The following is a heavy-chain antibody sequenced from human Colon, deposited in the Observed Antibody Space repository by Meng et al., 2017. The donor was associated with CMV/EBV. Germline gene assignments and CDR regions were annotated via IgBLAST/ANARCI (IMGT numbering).Heavy chain of an antibody. D-gene: IGHD3-22*01. CDR1: GFTFSSYA. V-gene: IGHV3-30*04. J-gene: IGHJ4*02. CDR3: AREPRSSGSYYFDY. Sequence: GESLKISCAASGFTFSSYAMHWVRQAPGKGLEWVAVISYDGSNKYYADSVKGRFTISRDNARNSLYLQINSLRAEDTALYYCAREPRSSGSYYFDYWGQGTLVTVSS. CDR2: ISYDGSNK.